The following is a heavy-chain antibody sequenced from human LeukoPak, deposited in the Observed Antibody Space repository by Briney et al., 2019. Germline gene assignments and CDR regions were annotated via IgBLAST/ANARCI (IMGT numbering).Heavy chain of an antibody. D-gene: IGHD4-17*01. V-gene: IGHV4-39*01. CDR3: ARHYGP. Sequence: GSLRLSCAASGFTFSDYYMSWIRQPPGKGLEWIGSIYSSGSTYYNPSLKSRVTISVDTSKNQFSLKLTSVTAADTAVYYCARHYGPWGQGTLVTVSS. J-gene: IGHJ5*02. CDR1: GFTFSDYY. CDR2: IYSSGST.